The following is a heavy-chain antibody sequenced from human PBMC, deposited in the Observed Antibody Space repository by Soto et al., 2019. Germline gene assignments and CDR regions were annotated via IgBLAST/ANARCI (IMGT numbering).Heavy chain of an antibody. D-gene: IGHD2-2*02. CDR2: IIPIFGTA. V-gene: IGHV1-69*13. CDR1: GGTFSSYA. CDR3: ARGIVVVPAAILPEYYFDY. J-gene: IGHJ4*02. Sequence: SVKVSCKASGGTFSSYAISWVRQAPGQGLEWMGGIIPIFGTANYAQKFQGRVTITADESTSTAYMELSSLRSEDTAVYYCARGIVVVPAAILPEYYFDYWGQGTLVTVSS.